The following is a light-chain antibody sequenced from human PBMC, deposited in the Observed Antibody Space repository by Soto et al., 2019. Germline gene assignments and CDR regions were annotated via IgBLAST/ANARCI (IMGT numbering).Light chain of an antibody. V-gene: IGKV3-20*01. CDR1: QSISSNK. J-gene: IGKJ1*01. CDR2: GVS. Sequence: VMTHSPATLSVAPRASATXSRRASQSISSNKLAWYQQKPGQANRLILFGVSKRATGITDRLSGSGSGTDFTLTISRLEPEDFAVYYCQQYDSSPKTFGQGTKVDIK. CDR3: QQYDSSPKT.